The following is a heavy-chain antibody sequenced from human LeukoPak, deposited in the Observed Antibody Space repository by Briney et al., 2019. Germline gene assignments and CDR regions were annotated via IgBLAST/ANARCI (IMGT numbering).Heavy chain of an antibody. CDR1: GFTFSSYA. CDR3: ARPEYSSGWYAPLDY. V-gene: IGHV3-23*01. CDR2: ISGSGGST. D-gene: IGHD6-19*01. Sequence: GGSLRLSCAASGFTFSSYAMSWVRQAPGKGLEWVSAISGSGGSTYYADSVKGRFTISRDNAKNSLYLQMNSLRAEDTAVYYCARPEYSSGWYAPLDYWGQGTLVTVSS. J-gene: IGHJ4*02.